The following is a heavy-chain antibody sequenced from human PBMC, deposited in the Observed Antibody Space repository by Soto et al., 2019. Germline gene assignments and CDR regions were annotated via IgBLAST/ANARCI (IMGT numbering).Heavy chain of an antibody. CDR3: TIGSWSGEVFDI. D-gene: IGHD2-21*01. J-gene: IGHJ3*02. CDR2: IIPILGIA. V-gene: IGHV1-69*02. Sequence: QVQLVHSGAVVKKPGSSVKVSCKASGGTFSTYSMFWVRQAPGQGLEWMGRIIPILGIANYAQKFQGRVTITADKSTSTAYMELSSLRSEDTALYYCTIGSWSGEVFDIWGQGTLVTVSS. CDR1: GGTFSTYS.